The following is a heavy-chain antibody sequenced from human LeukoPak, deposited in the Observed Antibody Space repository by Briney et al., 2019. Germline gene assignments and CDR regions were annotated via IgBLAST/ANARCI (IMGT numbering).Heavy chain of an antibody. CDR1: GGTFSSYA. Sequence: GASVKVSCKASGGTFSSYAISWVRQAPGQGLEWMGGIIPIFGSPNYAQKFQGRVTITTDESTSTAYMELTSLKSEDTAVYYCARDELANGDYGYFELWGRGTLLTVSS. V-gene: IGHV1-69*05. CDR3: ARDELANGDYGYFEL. CDR2: IIPIFGSP. D-gene: IGHD2-8*01. J-gene: IGHJ2*01.